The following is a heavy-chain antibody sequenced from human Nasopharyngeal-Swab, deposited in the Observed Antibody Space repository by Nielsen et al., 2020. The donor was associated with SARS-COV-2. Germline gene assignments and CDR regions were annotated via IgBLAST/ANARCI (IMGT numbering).Heavy chain of an antibody. Sequence: GESLKISCAASGFTFSSYAMHWVRQAPGKGLEWVAVISYDGSNKYYADSVKGRFTISRDNSKNTLYLQMNSLRAEDTAVYYCARVHGILVVHPFDYWGQGTLVTVSS. CDR3: ARVHGILVVHPFDY. D-gene: IGHD3-22*01. J-gene: IGHJ4*02. V-gene: IGHV3-30*04. CDR2: ISYDGSNK. CDR1: GFTFSSYA.